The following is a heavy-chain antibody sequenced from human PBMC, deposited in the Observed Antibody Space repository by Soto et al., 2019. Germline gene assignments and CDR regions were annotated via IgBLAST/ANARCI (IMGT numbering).Heavy chain of an antibody. V-gene: IGHV3-23*01. D-gene: IGHD5-12*01. J-gene: IGHJ6*03. CDR3: AKGYSGYDYYYYYYMDV. CDR1: GFTFSSYA. Sequence: GGSLRLSCAASGFTFSSYAMSWVRQAPGKGLEWVSAISGSGGSTYYADSVKGRFTISRDNSKNTLYQQMNSLRAEDTAVYYCAKGYSGYDYYYYYYMDVWGKGTTVTVSS. CDR2: ISGSGGST.